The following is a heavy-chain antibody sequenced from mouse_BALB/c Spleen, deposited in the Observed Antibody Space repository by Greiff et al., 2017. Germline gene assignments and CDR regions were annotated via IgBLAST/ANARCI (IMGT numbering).Heavy chain of an antibody. CDR1: GFSLTSYG. D-gene: IGHD2-14*01. Sequence: VKLMESGPGLVAPSQSLSITCTVSGFSLTSYGVSWVRQPPGKGLEWLGVIWGDGSTNYHSALISRLSISKDNSTSQVFLKLNSLQTDDTATYYCAKPVWGYYRYDVGWYFDVWGAGTTVTVSS. V-gene: IGHV2-3*01. J-gene: IGHJ1*01. CDR2: IWGDGST. CDR3: AKPVWGYYRYDVGWYFDV.